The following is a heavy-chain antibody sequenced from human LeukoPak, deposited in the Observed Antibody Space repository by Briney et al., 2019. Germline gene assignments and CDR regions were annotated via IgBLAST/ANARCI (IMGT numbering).Heavy chain of an antibody. CDR1: GYRFPIYW. CDR3: ARHGGPLSSVMDY. CDR2: IYPGDSDT. D-gene: IGHD3-10*02. V-gene: IGHV5-51*01. J-gene: IGHJ4*02. Sequence: GESLKISFKGSGYRFPIYWIGWVRQMPGKGLEWMGIIYPGDSDTRNNPSFQGQVTISADKSISTAYLQWSSLKASDTAMYYCARHGGPLSSVMDYWGQGTLVTVSS.